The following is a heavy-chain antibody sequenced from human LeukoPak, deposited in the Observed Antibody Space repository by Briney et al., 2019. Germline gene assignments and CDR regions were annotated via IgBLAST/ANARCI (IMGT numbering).Heavy chain of an antibody. D-gene: IGHD6-6*01. Sequence: ASVKVSCKASGYTFTNYDINWVRQATGQGLEWMGWMNPHSGYNGYAQKFQGRVTMTRNTSISTAYMELSSLTSDDTAVYFCVRESNSSGSGFDPWGQGTLVTVSS. CDR3: VRESNSSGSGFDP. CDR1: GYTFTNYD. V-gene: IGHV1-8*01. J-gene: IGHJ5*02. CDR2: MNPHSGYN.